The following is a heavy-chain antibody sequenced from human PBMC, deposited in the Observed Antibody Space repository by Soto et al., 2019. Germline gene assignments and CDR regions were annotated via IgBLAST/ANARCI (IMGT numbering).Heavy chain of an antibody. Sequence: EVQLVESGGGLVQPGGSLRLSCAASGFTFSSYSMNWVRQAPGKGLEWVSYISSSSSTIYYAECVKGRVTISRDNAKNSLYLQMNSLRDEDRAVYYCAVLPERDDAFDIWGQGTMVTVSS. V-gene: IGHV3-48*02. CDR2: ISSSSSTI. CDR3: AVLPERDDAFDI. CDR1: GFTFSSYS. D-gene: IGHD1-1*01. J-gene: IGHJ3*02.